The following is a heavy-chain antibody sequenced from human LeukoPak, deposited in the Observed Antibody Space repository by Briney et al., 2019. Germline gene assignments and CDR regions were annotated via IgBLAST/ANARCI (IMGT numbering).Heavy chain of an antibody. V-gene: IGHV1-69*05. Sequence: SVKVSCKASGGTFSSYAISWVRQAPGQGLEWMGGIIPIFGTANYAQKFQGRVTITTDESTSTAYMELSSLRSEDTAVYYCARTGTTTDAFDIWGQGTLVTVSS. CDR2: IIPIFGTA. J-gene: IGHJ3*02. CDR1: GGTFSSYA. CDR3: ARTGTTTDAFDI. D-gene: IGHD1-1*01.